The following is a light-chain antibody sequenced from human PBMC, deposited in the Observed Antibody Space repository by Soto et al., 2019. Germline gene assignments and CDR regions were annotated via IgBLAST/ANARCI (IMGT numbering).Light chain of an antibody. CDR2: AAS. J-gene: IGKJ1*01. Sequence: IQLTQSPSSLSASVGERVTITCRASQGISSYLAWYQQKPGKAPKLLIYAASTLQSGVPSRFSGSGSGTDFTLTISSLQHEDFATYYCQQLNSYPRTFGQGTKVEIK. V-gene: IGKV1-9*01. CDR1: QGISSY. CDR3: QQLNSYPRT.